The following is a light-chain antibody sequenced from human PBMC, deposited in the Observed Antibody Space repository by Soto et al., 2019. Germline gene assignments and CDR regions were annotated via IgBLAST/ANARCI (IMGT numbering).Light chain of an antibody. J-gene: IGKJ3*01. CDR2: AAS. CDR1: QSISHY. V-gene: IGKV1-39*01. CDR3: QQSYSTLFT. Sequence: DSQMTQSPSSVSASVGDGVTITCRASQSISHYLNWYQQKPGKAPKLLIYAASSLQSGVPSRFSGSGSGTDFTLTISSLQPEDFATYYCQQSYSTLFTFGPGTKVDIK.